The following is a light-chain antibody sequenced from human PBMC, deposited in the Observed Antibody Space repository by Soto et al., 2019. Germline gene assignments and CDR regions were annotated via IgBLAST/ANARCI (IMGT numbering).Light chain of an antibody. V-gene: IGKV3-15*01. J-gene: IGKJ2*01. CDR2: DAS. CDR1: QSISDT. CDR3: QHYNYWPYT. Sequence: EIVMTQSPATLSVSPGGRATLSCRASQSISDTLAWYQRKPGQAPRLLICDASTRATGVPARFSGSGSGTDFTLTISSLQSEDFAVYYCQHYNYWPYTFGQGTKVDIK.